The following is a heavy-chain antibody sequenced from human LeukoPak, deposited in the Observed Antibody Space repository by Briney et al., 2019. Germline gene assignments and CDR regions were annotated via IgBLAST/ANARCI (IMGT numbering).Heavy chain of an antibody. D-gene: IGHD6-13*01. V-gene: IGHV3-21*01. Sequence: PGGSLRLSCAASGFTFNNYNMNWVRQAPGKGLEWVSSISSSSTYIYYADSVKGRFTIPRDNAKNSLYLQMNSLRAEDTAVYYCARGTHPAIANYWGQGTLVTVSS. J-gene: IGHJ4*02. CDR1: GFTFNNYN. CDR3: ARGTHPAIANY. CDR2: ISSSSTYI.